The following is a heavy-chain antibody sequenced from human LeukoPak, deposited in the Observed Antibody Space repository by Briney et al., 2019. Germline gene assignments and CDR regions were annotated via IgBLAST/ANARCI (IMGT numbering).Heavy chain of an antibody. Sequence: GGSLRLSCAASGFTFDDYAMHWVRQAPGKGLEWVSGISWNSGSIGYADSVKGRFTISRDNAKNSLYLQMNSLRAEDTALYYCAKDISAFWSGYYDRSSPRYYFDYWGQGTLVTVSS. J-gene: IGHJ4*02. CDR2: ISWNSGSI. CDR3: AKDISAFWSGYYDRSSPRYYFDY. V-gene: IGHV3-9*01. D-gene: IGHD3-3*01. CDR1: GFTFDDYA.